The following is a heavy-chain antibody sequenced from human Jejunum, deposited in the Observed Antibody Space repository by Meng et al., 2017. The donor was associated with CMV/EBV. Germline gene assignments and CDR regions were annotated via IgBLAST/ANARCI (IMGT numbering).Heavy chain of an antibody. CDR1: AYTFTDYY. J-gene: IGHJ4*02. Sequence: SAYTFTDYYIHWVRQAPGQGPEWMGWINTNNGGTNYVQKFQGRVTITRDTSISTAYMDLNRLTSDDTAVYYCAKDAGSYLDYYFDYWGQGTLVTAPQ. CDR2: INTNNGGT. D-gene: IGHD1-26*01. CDR3: AKDAGSYLDYYFDY. V-gene: IGHV1-2*02.